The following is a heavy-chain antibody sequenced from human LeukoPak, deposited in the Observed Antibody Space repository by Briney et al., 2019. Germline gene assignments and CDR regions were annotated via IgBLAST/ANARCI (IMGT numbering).Heavy chain of an antibody. CDR2: IYWDDDE. CDR3: AHRSDSSGYHDVFDI. CDR1: GFSLTTNGVG. V-gene: IGHV2-5*02. J-gene: IGHJ3*02. Sequence: SGPTLVNPTQTLTLTCTFSGFSLTTNGVGVGWIRQPPGKALEWLALIYWDDDERYSPTLRSRLTITKDTSKNQVVLTVTSTDPVDTATYYCAHRSDSSGYHDVFDIWRQATMVTVSS. D-gene: IGHD3-22*01.